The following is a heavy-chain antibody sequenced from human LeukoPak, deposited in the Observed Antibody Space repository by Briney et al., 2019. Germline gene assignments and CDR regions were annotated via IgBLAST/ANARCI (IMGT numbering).Heavy chain of an antibody. J-gene: IGHJ6*03. V-gene: IGHV1-58*01. CDR1: GFTFTSSA. D-gene: IGHD2-2*01. CDR3: AAAGDIVVVPAEHIFKNYYYMDV. Sequence: SVKVSCKASGFTFTSSAVQWVRQARGQRLEWIGWIVVGSGNTNYAQKFQERVTITRDMSTSTAYMELSSLRSEDTAVYYCAAAGDIVVVPAEHIFKNYYYMDVWGKGTTVTVSS. CDR2: IVVGSGNT.